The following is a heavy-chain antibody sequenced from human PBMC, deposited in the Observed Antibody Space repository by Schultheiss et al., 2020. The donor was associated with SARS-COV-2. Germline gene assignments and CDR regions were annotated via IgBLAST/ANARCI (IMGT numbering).Heavy chain of an antibody. CDR1: GGSISNGAYY. CDR2: IYYSGST. V-gene: IGHV4-31*03. CDR3: ARGPSGSYFYGLDV. Sequence: SEILSLTCTVSGGSISNGAYYWSWIRQHPGKGLEWIGYIYYSGSTNYNPSLKSRVTISVDMSKNQFSLQLTSVTPEDTAVYYCARGPSGSYFYGLDVWGQGTTVTVSS. J-gene: IGHJ6*02. D-gene: IGHD3-10*01.